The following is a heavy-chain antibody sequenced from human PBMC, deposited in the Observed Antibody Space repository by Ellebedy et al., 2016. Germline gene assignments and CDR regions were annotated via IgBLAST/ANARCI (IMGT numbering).Heavy chain of an antibody. Sequence: GGSLRLSCAASGFTFSSYSMNWVRQAPGKGLEWVSAISGSGGSTYYADSVKGRFTISRDNSKNTLYLQMNSLRAEDTAVYYCARGSWFGELFVGHFDYWGQGTLVTVSS. J-gene: IGHJ4*02. D-gene: IGHD3-10*01. CDR2: ISGSGGST. V-gene: IGHV3-23*01. CDR3: ARGSWFGELFVGHFDY. CDR1: GFTFSSYS.